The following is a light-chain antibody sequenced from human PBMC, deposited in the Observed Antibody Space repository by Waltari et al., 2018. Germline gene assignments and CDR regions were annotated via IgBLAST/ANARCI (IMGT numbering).Light chain of an antibody. CDR2: GTS. CDR3: QQYGSSPQT. Sequence: EIVLTQSPGTLSLSPGERAILSCRASQSVTSSYLAWYQQKPGQAPRLLIYGTSSRATGIPDRFSGSGSGTDFTLTISRLEPGDFAVYYCQQYGSSPQTFDQGTKVEIK. V-gene: IGKV3-20*01. J-gene: IGKJ1*01. CDR1: QSVTSSY.